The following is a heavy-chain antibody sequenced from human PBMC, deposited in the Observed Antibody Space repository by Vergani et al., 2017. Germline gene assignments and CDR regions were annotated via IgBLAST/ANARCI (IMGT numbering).Heavy chain of an antibody. CDR2: IIPILGIA. CDR3: ARDVRDGYNYRSDY. Sequence: QVQLVQSGAEVKKPGSSVKVSCKASGGTFSSYTISWVRQAPGQGLEWMGRIIPILGIANYAQKFQGRVTITADKSTSTAYMGLSSLRSEDTAVYYCARDVRDGYNYRSDYWGQGTLVTVSS. D-gene: IGHD5-24*01. V-gene: IGHV1-69*08. J-gene: IGHJ4*02. CDR1: GGTFSSYT.